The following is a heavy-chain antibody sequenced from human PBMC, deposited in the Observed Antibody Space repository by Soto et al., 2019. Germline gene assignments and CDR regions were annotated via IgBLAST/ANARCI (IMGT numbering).Heavy chain of an antibody. CDR2: IIPIFGTA. Sequence: SVKVSCKASGGTFSSYAISWVRQAPGQGLEWMGGIIPIFGTANYAQKFQGRVTITADESTSTAYMELSSLRSEDTAVYYCARGPFVVVTAPPYYFDYWGQGTLVTVSS. CDR1: GGTFSSYA. CDR3: ARGPFVVVTAPPYYFDY. V-gene: IGHV1-69*13. J-gene: IGHJ4*02. D-gene: IGHD2-21*02.